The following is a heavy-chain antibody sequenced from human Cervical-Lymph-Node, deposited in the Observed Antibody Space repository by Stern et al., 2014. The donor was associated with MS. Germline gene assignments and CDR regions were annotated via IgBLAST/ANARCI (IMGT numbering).Heavy chain of an antibody. Sequence: VQLVESGAEVRKPGASVKLSCKASGYTFTSYGISWVRQAPGQGLEWMGWISVDNGNTDYAQKFQGRVTMTADTSKDTAYMELRRLRSDETAVYYCAVAAAGTSWFDPWGQGTLVTVTS. D-gene: IGHD6-13*01. CDR1: GYTFTSYG. CDR3: AVAAAGTSWFDP. CDR2: ISVDNGNT. J-gene: IGHJ5*02. V-gene: IGHV1-18*01.